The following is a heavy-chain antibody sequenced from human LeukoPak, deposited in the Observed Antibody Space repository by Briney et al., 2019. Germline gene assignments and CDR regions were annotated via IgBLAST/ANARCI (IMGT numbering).Heavy chain of an antibody. V-gene: IGHV3-23*01. J-gene: IGHJ4*02. D-gene: IGHD3-10*01. CDR3: AKGWRGSGSYNYFDY. CDR2: ISGSGGST. Sequence: GGSLRLSCAASGFTFSDYALNWVRQAPGKGLEWVSAISGSGGSTYYADSVKGRFTISRDNSKNTLYLQVNSLRAEDTAVYYCAKGWRGSGSYNYFDYWGQGTLVTVSS. CDR1: GFTFSDYA.